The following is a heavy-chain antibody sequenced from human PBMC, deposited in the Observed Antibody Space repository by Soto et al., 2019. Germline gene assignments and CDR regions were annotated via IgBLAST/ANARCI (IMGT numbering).Heavy chain of an antibody. CDR2: ISGYNGNT. J-gene: IGHJ6*02. Sequence: LEQSAAEVKKPGASVKVSCKASGYTFTSYGISWVRQAPGQGLEWLGWISGYNGNTNFAQNLQGRVTMTTDTPTSTAFMELRSLRSDDTAVYYCARIADCSMTTCSFPARSHIRGYCYYSGMDVWGQGTTVTVSS. CDR1: GYTFTSYG. V-gene: IGHV1-18*01. CDR3: ARIADCSMTTCSFPARSHIRGYCYYSGMDV. D-gene: IGHD2-2*01.